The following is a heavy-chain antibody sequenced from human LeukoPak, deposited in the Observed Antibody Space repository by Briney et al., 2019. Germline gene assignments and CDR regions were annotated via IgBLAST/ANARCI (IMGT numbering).Heavy chain of an antibody. CDR3: ARDPPTITLAGNGNDY. CDR2: ISSSSSYI. J-gene: IGHJ4*02. D-gene: IGHD6-19*01. Sequence: GGSLRLSCAASGFTFDDYAMHWVRQAPGKGLEWVSYISSSSSYIYYADSVKGRFTISRDNAKKSLYLQMNSLRAEDTAVYYCARDPPTITLAGNGNDYWGQGTLVTVSS. CDR1: GFTFDDYA. V-gene: IGHV3-21*01.